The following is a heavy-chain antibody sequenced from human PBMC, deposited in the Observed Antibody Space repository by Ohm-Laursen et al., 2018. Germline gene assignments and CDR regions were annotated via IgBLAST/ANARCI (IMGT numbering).Heavy chain of an antibody. CDR3: AKDLASRIYSSGWLPYYFDY. V-gene: IGHV3-33*06. Sequence: SLRLSCAASGFTFSSYWMHWVRQAPGKGLEWVAVIWHDGSNKYYVDSVKGRFTISRDNSKNTLYLQMNSLRAEDTAVYYCAKDLASRIYSSGWLPYYFDYWGQGTLVTVSS. CDR1: GFTFSSYW. D-gene: IGHD6-19*01. J-gene: IGHJ4*02. CDR2: IWHDGSNK.